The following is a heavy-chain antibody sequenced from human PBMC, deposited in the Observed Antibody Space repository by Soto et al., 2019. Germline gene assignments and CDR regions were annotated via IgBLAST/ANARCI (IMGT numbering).Heavy chain of an antibody. CDR2: IVVGSGNT. D-gene: IGHD3-10*01. J-gene: IGHJ6*02. CDR1: GFTFTSSA. Sequence: QMQLVQSGPEVKKPGTSVKVSCKASGFTFTSSAMQWVRQARGQRLEWIGWIVVGSGNTNYAQKFQERVTITRDMSTSTAYMELSSLRSEDTAVYYCAVLGGGFGELLSYYYYGMDVWGQGTTVTVSS. V-gene: IGHV1-58*02. CDR3: AVLGGGFGELLSYYYYGMDV.